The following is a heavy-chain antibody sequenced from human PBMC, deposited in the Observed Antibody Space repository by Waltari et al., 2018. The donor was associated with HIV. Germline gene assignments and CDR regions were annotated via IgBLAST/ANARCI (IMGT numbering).Heavy chain of an antibody. D-gene: IGHD3-16*01. CDR2: IYYSGTA. CDR1: GASLSIRSYY. CDR3: ARLRFHSLYYFDS. Sequence: QLHLQESGPGLVTPSETLSLTCSVSGASLSIRSYYWAWIRQPPGKGLEWIGAIYYSGTAYYNPSVKSRVSASLDASKNELSLKLTSVTATDTALYYCARLRFHSLYYFDSWGPGILVTVSS. V-gene: IGHV4-39*01. J-gene: IGHJ4*02.